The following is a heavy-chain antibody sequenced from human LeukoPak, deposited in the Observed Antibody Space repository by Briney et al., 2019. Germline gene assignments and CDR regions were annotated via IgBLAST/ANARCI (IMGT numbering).Heavy chain of an antibody. D-gene: IGHD6-19*01. CDR1: GGSISSYY. CDR3: AGRAQTTGWSFDY. J-gene: IGHJ4*02. Sequence: PSGTLSLTCIVSGGSISSYYWSWIRQPAGKGLEWIGQIHTSGSTHYTPSLRSRVAMSVDTSKNQFSLELSSVTAADTAVYYCAGRAQTTGWSFDYWGQGALVTVSS. V-gene: IGHV4-4*07. CDR2: IHTSGST.